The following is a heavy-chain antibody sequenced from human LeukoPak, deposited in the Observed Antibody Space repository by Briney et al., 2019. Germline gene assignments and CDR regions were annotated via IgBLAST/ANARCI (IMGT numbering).Heavy chain of an antibody. D-gene: IGHD3-10*01. CDR1: GGSISSYY. V-gene: IGHV4-30-4*01. J-gene: IGHJ3*02. CDR3: ARGSGDTDAFDI. CDR2: IYYSGST. Sequence: SETLSLTCTVSGGSISSYYWSWIRQPPGKGLEWIGYIYYSGSTYYNPSLKSRVTISVDTSKNQFPLKLSSVTAADTAVYYCARGSGDTDAFDIWGQGTMVTVSS.